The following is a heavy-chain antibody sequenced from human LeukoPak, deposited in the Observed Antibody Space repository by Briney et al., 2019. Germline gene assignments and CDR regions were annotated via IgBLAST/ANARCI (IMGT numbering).Heavy chain of an antibody. V-gene: IGHV3-9*01. D-gene: IGHD1-26*01. CDR3: AKDIIKRGTYPAYSWFDP. J-gene: IGHJ5*02. Sequence: GGSLRLSCDASGFTFSRYAMIWVRQSPGKGLEWVSGISWNSVNIGYADSVKGRFTISRDNAKNSLYLQMNSLRVDDTALYYCAKDIIKRGTYPAYSWFDPWGQGTLVTVSP. CDR2: ISWNSVNI. CDR1: GFTFSRYA.